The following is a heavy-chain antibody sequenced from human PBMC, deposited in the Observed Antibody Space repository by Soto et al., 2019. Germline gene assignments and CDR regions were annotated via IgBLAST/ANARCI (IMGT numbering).Heavy chain of an antibody. CDR3: AKATSYCNGNWRSTYDF. J-gene: IGHJ4*02. V-gene: IGHV3-23*01. CDR2: ISGSGDTT. Sequence: GGARRHSCGGSGVIFSNYAIHWVRQAPGKGLEWVSTISGSGDTTYYADSVKGRFTISRDNSKNTLDLQMNSLRAEDTAVYYCAKATSYCNGNWRSTYDFWGQGTPVPVSS. D-gene: IGHD3-10*01. CDR1: GVIFSNYA.